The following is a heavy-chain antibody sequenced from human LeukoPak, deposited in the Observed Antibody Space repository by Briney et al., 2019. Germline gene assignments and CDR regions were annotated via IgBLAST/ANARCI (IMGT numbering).Heavy chain of an antibody. CDR3: ARSYYDSSGYYPFDL. CDR2: INPNSGGT. D-gene: IGHD3-22*01. J-gene: IGHJ2*01. Sequence: ASVKVSCKASGYTFTGYYMHWVRQAPGQGLEWMGWINPNSGGTNYAQKFQGRVTMTTDTSTSTAYMELRSLRSDDTAVYYCARSYYDSSGYYPFDLWGRGTLVTVSS. CDR1: GYTFTGYY. V-gene: IGHV1-2*02.